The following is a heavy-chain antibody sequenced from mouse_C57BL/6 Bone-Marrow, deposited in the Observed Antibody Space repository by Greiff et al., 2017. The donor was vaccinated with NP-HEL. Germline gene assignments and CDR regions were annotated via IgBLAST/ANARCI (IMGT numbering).Heavy chain of an antibody. D-gene: IGHD4-1*01. J-gene: IGHJ3*01. CDR2: IRSKSNNYAT. CDR3: VRQQANWVAWLAY. Sequence: EAGGGLVQPKGSLKLSCAASGFSFNTYAMNWVRQAPGKGLEWVARIRSKSNNYATYYADSVKDRFTISRDDSESMLYLQMNNLKTEDTAMYYCVRQQANWVAWLAYWGQGTLVTVSA. CDR1: GFSFNTYA. V-gene: IGHV10-1*01.